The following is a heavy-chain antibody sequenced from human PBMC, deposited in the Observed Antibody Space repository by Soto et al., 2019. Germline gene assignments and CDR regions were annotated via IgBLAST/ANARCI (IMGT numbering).Heavy chain of an antibody. J-gene: IGHJ6*02. CDR3: VRDWYTFSGMDV. V-gene: IGHV3-7*01. CDR2: IKQDGSEK. Sequence: GGSLRLSCAASGFTFSTYWMNWVRQAPGKGLEWVANIKQDGSEKYYVDSVKGRFAISRDNAKDSLFLQMNNLRAEDTAVYYCVRDWYTFSGMDVWGQRTTVTASS. CDR1: GFTFSTYW. D-gene: IGHD1-1*01.